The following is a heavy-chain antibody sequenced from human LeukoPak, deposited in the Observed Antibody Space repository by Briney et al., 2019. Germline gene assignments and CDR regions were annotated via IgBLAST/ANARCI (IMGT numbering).Heavy chain of an antibody. CDR2: IRYDGSNK. J-gene: IGHJ3*02. CDR1: GFTFSSYG. D-gene: IGHD5-12*01. CDR3: AREAKSDGIVATIKRQGAFDI. Sequence: GGSLRLSCAASGFTFSSYGMHWVRQAPGKGLEWVAFIRYDGSNKYYADSVKGRFTISRDNSKNTLYLQMNSLRAEDTAVYYCAREAKSDGIVATIKRQGAFDIWGQGTMVTVSS. V-gene: IGHV3-30*02.